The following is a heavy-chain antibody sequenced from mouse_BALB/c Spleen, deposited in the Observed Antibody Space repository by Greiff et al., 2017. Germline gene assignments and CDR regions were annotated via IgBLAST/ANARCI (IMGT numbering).Heavy chain of an antibody. CDR2: ISSGGST. CDR1: GFTFSSYA. Sequence: EVKLVESGGGLVKPGGSLKLSCAASGFTFSSYAMSWVRQTPEKRLEWVASISSGGSTYYPDSVKGRFTISRDNARNILYLQMSSLRSADTAMYYCARGDYYGSSSFYYAMDYWGQGTSVTVSS. D-gene: IGHD1-1*01. CDR3: ARGDYYGSSSFYYAMDY. J-gene: IGHJ4*01. V-gene: IGHV5-6-5*01.